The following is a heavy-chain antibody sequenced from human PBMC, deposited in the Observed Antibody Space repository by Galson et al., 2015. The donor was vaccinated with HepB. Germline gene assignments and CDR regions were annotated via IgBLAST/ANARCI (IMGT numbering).Heavy chain of an antibody. CDR2: IYPGDSDT. D-gene: IGHD2-15*01. CDR3: ARQYLIQYCSGGSCYQRFYYGMDV. V-gene: IGHV5-51*01. CDR1: GYSFTSYW. J-gene: IGHJ6*02. Sequence: QSGAEVKKPGESLRISCKGSGYSFTSYWIGWVRQMPGKGLEWMGIIYPGDSDTRYSPSFQGQVTISADKSISTAYLQWSSLKASDTAMYYCARQYLIQYCSGGSCYQRFYYGMDVWGQGTTVTVSS.